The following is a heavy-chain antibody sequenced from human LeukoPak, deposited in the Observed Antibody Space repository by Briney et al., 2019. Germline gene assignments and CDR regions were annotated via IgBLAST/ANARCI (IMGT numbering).Heavy chain of an antibody. J-gene: IGHJ6*02. CDR3: ARERYCSTTKCYPGSVYGMDV. CDR1: GFTFSSYD. CDR2: ISYDGGNK. Sequence: GGSLRLSCAASGFTFSSYDMYWVRQAPGKGLEWVALISYDGGNKYYADSVKGRVTISRDNSKNTLYMEMNRLRAEDTAVYYCARERYCSTTKCYPGSVYGMDVWGHGTTVTVSS. D-gene: IGHD2-2*01. V-gene: IGHV3-30-3*01.